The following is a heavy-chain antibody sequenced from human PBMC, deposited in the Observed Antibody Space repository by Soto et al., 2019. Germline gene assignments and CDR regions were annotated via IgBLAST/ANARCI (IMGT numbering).Heavy chain of an antibody. Sequence: GSLRLSCVASGFAFSDYWMHWVRPVPGKGLVWVSRLNIDGSRTEYAESVKGRFTISRDNAKNTLYLQMNSLRAEDTAVFHCVRCLNVVPVGFDSWGQGTLVTVSS. CDR2: LNIDGSRT. CDR3: VRCLNVVPVGFDS. V-gene: IGHV3-74*03. CDR1: GFAFSDYW. D-gene: IGHD1-26*01. J-gene: IGHJ4*02.